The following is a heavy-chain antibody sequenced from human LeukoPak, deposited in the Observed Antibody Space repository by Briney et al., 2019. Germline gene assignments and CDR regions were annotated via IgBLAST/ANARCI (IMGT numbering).Heavy chain of an antibody. V-gene: IGHV1-8*01. CDR2: MNPNSGNR. CDR3: ARVPAGYYYYYYRDV. CDR1: GYTFTSYD. D-gene: IGHD2-2*01. J-gene: IGHJ6*03. Sequence: ASLKLSCTASGYTFTSYDMNWVRQATGQGLEWMGWMNPNSGNRDYAQKFQGRVTMTRNTSISTAYMELSSLRSEDTAVYYCARVPAGYYYYYYRDVWGKGTTVTVSS.